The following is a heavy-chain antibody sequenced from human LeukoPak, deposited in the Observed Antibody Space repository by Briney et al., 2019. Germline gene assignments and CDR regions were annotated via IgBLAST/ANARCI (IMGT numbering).Heavy chain of an antibody. J-gene: IGHJ3*02. D-gene: IGHD2-2*01. CDR1: GYTFTGYY. Sequence: ASVKVSCKASGYTFTGYYMHWVRQAPGQGLEWMGWINPNSGGTNDAQKFQGRVTMTRDTSISTAYMEPSRLRSDDTAVYYCARADGSSTIWVAFDIWGQGTMVTVSS. V-gene: IGHV1-2*02. CDR3: ARADGSSTIWVAFDI. CDR2: INPNSGGT.